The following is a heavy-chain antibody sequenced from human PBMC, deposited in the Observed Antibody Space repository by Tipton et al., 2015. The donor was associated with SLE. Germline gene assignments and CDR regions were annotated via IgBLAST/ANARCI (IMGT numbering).Heavy chain of an antibody. V-gene: IGHV4-61*02. J-gene: IGHJ3*01. Sequence: TLSLTCTVSGDSISGGKHYWSWVRQPAGQGLEWIGRVYKDGDTNYNPSLKSRVTISLDTSRNQFSLRLTSVTAADTAVYYCARTLDTLDFWGQGTMVTVSS. CDR2: VYKDGDT. CDR3: ARTLDTLDF. CDR1: GDSISGGKHY.